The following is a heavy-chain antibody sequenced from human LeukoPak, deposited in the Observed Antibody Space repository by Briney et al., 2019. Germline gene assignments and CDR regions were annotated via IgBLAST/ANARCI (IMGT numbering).Heavy chain of an antibody. CDR2: ISSSGKTI. Sequence: PGGSLRLSCEASGLTLSSYEMNWVRQAPGKGLEWVSYISSSGKTIYYADSTKGRFTVSRDNANNSLYLQMNSLRAEDTAVYYCGTTSIAPAVPGCFYYWGQGTLVTVFS. CDR1: GLTLSSYE. V-gene: IGHV3-48*03. J-gene: IGHJ4*02. CDR3: GTTSIAPAVPGCFYY. D-gene: IGHD6-13*01.